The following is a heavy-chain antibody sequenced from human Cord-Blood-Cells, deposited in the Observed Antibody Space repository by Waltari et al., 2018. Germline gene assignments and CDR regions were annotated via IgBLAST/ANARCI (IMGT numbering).Heavy chain of an antibody. Sequence: QVQLQESGPGLVKPSETLSLTCTVSGGSISSYYWSWLRQPPGKGLEWIGYIYYSGSTNYNPSLKSRVTISVDTSKNQFSLKLSSVTAADMAVYYCARGPYSSGWYFDYWGQGTLVTVSS. D-gene: IGHD6-19*01. CDR2: IYYSGST. V-gene: IGHV4-59*01. CDR3: ARGPYSSGWYFDY. CDR1: GGSISSYY. J-gene: IGHJ4*02.